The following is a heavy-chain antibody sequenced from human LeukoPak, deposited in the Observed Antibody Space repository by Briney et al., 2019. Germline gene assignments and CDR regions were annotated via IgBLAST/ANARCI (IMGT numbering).Heavy chain of an antibody. CDR3: AGAGYTTGADY. J-gene: IGHJ4*02. CDR2: INPNSGGT. D-gene: IGHD5-18*01. V-gene: IGHV1-2*02. Sequence: ASVKVSCKASGYTFTGYYMHWVRQAPGQGLEWMGWINPNSGGTNYPQKFQGRVTMTRDTSISTAYMELTRLRSDDTAVYCCAGAGYTTGADYWGQGTLVTVSS. CDR1: GYTFTGYY.